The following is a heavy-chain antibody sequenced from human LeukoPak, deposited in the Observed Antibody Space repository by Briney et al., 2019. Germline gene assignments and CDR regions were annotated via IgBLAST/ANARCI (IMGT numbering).Heavy chain of an antibody. V-gene: IGHV3-7*03. Sequence: PGGSLRLSCAASGFTFSNYWMSWVRQAPGKGLEWVANIKQDGREKYYVDSVKGRFTISRDNSKNTLYLQMNSLRVEDTAVYYCAKDRRLAAFDYGGQGTLVTVSS. CDR3: AKDRRLAAFDY. D-gene: IGHD6-25*01. CDR1: GFTFSNYW. J-gene: IGHJ4*02. CDR2: IKQDGREK.